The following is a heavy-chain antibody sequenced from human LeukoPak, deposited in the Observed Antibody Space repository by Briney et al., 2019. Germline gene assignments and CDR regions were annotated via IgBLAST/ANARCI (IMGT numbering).Heavy chain of an antibody. CDR2: LRNDGTYK. Sequence: PGGSLRLSCAASGFTFTTYGMHWVGQAPGKGLEWVAFLRNDGTYKYYADSVKGRFTISRDNSKNTLYLQMSSLRAEDTAVYYCVKTSCSTTSCPGDYWGQGTLVTVSS. CDR3: VKTSCSTTSCPGDY. V-gene: IGHV3-30*02. CDR1: GFTFTTYG. J-gene: IGHJ4*02. D-gene: IGHD2-2*01.